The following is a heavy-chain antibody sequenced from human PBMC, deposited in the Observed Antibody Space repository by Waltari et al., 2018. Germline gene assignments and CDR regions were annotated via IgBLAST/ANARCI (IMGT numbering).Heavy chain of an antibody. Sequence: EVQLVESGGGLVKPGGSLRLSCAASGFTFSSYSMHWVRQAPGKGLEWVSSISSSSYIYYADSVKGRFTISRDNAKNSLYLQMNSLRAEDTAVYYCARRGVVVPAAMPAYYYGMDVWGQGTTVTVSS. CDR3: ARRGVVVPAAMPAYYYGMDV. CDR1: GFTFSSYS. D-gene: IGHD2-2*01. V-gene: IGHV3-21*01. CDR2: ISSSSYI. J-gene: IGHJ6*02.